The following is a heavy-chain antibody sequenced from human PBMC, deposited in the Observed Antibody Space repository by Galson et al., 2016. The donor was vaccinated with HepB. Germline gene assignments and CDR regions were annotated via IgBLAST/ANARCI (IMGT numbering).Heavy chain of an antibody. J-gene: IGHJ3*01. Sequence: SLRLSCAASGFNFGDYTMHWVRLAPGKGLEWVTGISRKSGDMPYADSVKGRFTISRDNAKNSVYLQMNSVTTEDTALYSCAKEKDSFQAQTPPDAFDVWGQGTMVTVSS. CDR3: AKEKDSFQAQTPPDAFDV. CDR1: GFNFGDYT. CDR2: ISRKSGDM. V-gene: IGHV3-9*01. D-gene: IGHD4-11*01.